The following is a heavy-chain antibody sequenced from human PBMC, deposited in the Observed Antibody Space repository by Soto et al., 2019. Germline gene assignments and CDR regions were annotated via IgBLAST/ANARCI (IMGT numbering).Heavy chain of an antibody. V-gene: IGHV3-15*07. Sequence: GGSLRLSCAASGFTFSNAWMNWVRQAPGKGLEWVGRIKSKTDGGTTDYAAPVKGRFTISRDDSKNTLYLQMNSLKTEDTAVYYCTTDGPLLEWGQYYYGMDVWGQGTTVTVSS. D-gene: IGHD3-3*01. J-gene: IGHJ6*02. CDR2: IKSKTDGGTT. CDR3: TTDGPLLEWGQYYYGMDV. CDR1: GFTFSNAW.